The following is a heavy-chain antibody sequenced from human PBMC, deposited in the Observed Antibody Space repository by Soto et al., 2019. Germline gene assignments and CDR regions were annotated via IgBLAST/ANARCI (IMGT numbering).Heavy chain of an antibody. CDR2: INHSGST. V-gene: IGHV4-34*01. D-gene: IGHD3-3*01. J-gene: IGHJ4*02. CDR3: ARGSEYDFWSGLRSAPTDY. CDR1: GGSFSGYY. Sequence: SETLSLTCAVYGGSFSGYYWSWIRQPPGKGLEWIGEINHSGSTNYNPSLKSRVTISVDTSKNQFSLKLSSVTAADTAVYYCARGSEYDFWSGLRSAPTDYWGQGTLVTVSS.